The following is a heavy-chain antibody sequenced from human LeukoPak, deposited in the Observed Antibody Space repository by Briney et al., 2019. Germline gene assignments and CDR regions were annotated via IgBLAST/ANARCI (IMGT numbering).Heavy chain of an antibody. D-gene: IGHD1-20*01. J-gene: IGHJ6*02. V-gene: IGHV3-9*01. CDR3: TKITSLGNGLDV. CDR1: GFTFSSYA. Sequence: GGSLRLSCAASGFTFSSYAMHWVRQAPGKGLEWVSGISWNSNIIGYADSVRGRFTISRDNAKNSLYLQMNSLRPEDTAFYYCTKITSLGNGLDVWGQGTTVTVSS. CDR2: ISWNSNII.